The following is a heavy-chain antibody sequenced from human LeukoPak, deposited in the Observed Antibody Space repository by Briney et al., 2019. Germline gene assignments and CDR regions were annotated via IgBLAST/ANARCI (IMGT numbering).Heavy chain of an antibody. CDR2: ISGSGGST. CDR1: GFTFRTYS. Sequence: PGGSLRLSCAASGFTFRTYSIHWVRQAPGKGLEWVSAISGSGGSTYYADSVKGRFTISRYNSKNTLYLQMNSLRAEDTAVYYCAKDRAMVRDWGQGTLVTVSS. CDR3: AKDRAMVRD. V-gene: IGHV3-23*01. D-gene: IGHD3-10*01. J-gene: IGHJ4*02.